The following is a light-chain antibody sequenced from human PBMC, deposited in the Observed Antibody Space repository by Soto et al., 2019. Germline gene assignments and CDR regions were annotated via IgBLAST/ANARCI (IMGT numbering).Light chain of an antibody. CDR2: GAS. CDR1: QSISTL. Sequence: DIQMTQSPSTLSASVGDRVTIICRASQSISTLLAWYQQKPGKAPKLLISGASSLESGVPSRFSGSGSGTEFTLTISSLQPDDFATYYCQQYNTYSTVGQGTKVDIK. CDR3: QQYNTYST. V-gene: IGKV1-5*02. J-gene: IGKJ1*01.